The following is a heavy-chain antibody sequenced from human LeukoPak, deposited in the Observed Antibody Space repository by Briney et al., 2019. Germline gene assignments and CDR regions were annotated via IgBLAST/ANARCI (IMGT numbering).Heavy chain of an antibody. J-gene: IGHJ6*03. CDR1: GGSISSSNW. CDR2: IYHSGST. Sequence: SETLSLTCAVSGGSISSSNWWSWVRPPPGKGLEWIGEIYHSGSTNYNPSLKSRVTISVDKSKNQFSLKLSSVTAADTAVYYCARAAKVYSSSWYYYYYYMDVWGKGTTVTVS. V-gene: IGHV4-4*02. D-gene: IGHD6-13*01. CDR3: ARAAKVYSSSWYYYYYYMDV.